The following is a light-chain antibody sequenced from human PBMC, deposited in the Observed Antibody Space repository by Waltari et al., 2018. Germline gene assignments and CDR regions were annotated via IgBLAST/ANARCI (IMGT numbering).Light chain of an antibody. J-gene: IGKJ4*01. V-gene: IGKV1-9*01. CDR1: QGISNY. CDR2: TAS. Sequence: DIQLTQSPSFLSASVGDRVTITCRSSQGISNYLAWYQQKPGKAPKLLIHTASTLQGGVPSRFSGSGSGTEFTLTISSLQPEDLAVYYCHQYHNWPPITFGGGTKVEIK. CDR3: HQYHNWPPIT.